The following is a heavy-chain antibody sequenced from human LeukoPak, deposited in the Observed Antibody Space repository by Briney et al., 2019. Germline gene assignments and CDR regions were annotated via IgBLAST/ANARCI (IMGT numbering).Heavy chain of an antibody. CDR1: GYTFTSYY. Sequence: GASVKVSCKASGYTFTSYYMHWVRQAPGQGLEWMGIINPSGGSTSYAQKFQGRVTMTRDMSTSTVYMELSSLRSEDTAVYHCAREPMVRDPGGDYWGQGTLVTVSS. V-gene: IGHV1-46*01. J-gene: IGHJ4*02. CDR2: INPSGGST. CDR3: AREPMVRDPGGDY. D-gene: IGHD3-10*01.